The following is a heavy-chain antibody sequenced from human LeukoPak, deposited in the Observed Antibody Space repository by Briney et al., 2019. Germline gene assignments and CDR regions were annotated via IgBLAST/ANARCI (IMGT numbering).Heavy chain of an antibody. J-gene: IGHJ6*03. D-gene: IGHD3-10*01. Sequence: SETLSLTCAVYGGSFSGYYWTWIRQPPGKGLEWIGEIIHSGSTNCNPSLKSRVTISVDTSKNQFSLKLSSVTAADTAVYYCARAGGGGSGSYYNYYYYMDVWGKGTTVTVSS. V-gene: IGHV4-34*12. CDR2: IIHSGST. CDR3: ARAGGGGSGSYYNYYYYMDV. CDR1: GGSFSGYY.